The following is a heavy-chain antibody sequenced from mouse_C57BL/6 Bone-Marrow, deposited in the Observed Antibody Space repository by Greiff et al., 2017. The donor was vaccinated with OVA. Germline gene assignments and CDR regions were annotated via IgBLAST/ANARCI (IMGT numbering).Heavy chain of an antibody. CDR3: ASNYYGMDY. V-gene: IGHV5-17*01. J-gene: IGHJ2*01. CDR1: GFTFSDYG. Sequence: DVKLVESGGGLVKPGGSLKLSCAASGFTFSDYGMHWVRQAPEKGLEWVAYISSGSSTIYYADTVKGRFTISRDNAKNTLFLQMTSLRSEDTAMYYCASNYYGMDYWGQGTTLTVSS. D-gene: IGHD1-1*01. CDR2: ISSGSSTI.